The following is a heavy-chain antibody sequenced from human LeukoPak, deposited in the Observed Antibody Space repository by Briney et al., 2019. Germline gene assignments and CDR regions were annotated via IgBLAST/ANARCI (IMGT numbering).Heavy chain of an antibody. D-gene: IGHD2-8*01. Sequence: GGSLRLSRAASGSTFSSYWMHWVRQAPGKGLVWVSRINSDGSSTSYADSVKGRFTISRDNAKNTLYLQMNSLRAEDTAVYYCARDAYCTNGVCWVFDPWGQGTLVTVSS. CDR3: ARDAYCTNGVCWVFDP. J-gene: IGHJ5*02. CDR2: INSDGSST. CDR1: GSTFSSYW. V-gene: IGHV3-74*01.